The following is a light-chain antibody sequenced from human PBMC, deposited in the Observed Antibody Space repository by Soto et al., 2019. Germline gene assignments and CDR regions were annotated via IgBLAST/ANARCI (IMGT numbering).Light chain of an antibody. Sequence: EMVLTQSPGTLSLSPGERATLSCRASQSVSRNYLAWYQQKPGQTPRLLIYGASSRATGIPDRFSGSGSGTDFTLTISRLEPEDFAVYYCQQYGSSPPFTFGPGTKVDIK. CDR1: QSVSRNY. CDR2: GAS. V-gene: IGKV3-20*01. J-gene: IGKJ3*01. CDR3: QQYGSSPPFT.